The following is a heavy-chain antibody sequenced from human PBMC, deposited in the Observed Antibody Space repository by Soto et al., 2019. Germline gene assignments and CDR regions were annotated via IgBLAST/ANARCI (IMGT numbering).Heavy chain of an antibody. CDR1: GGSFSGYY. CDR2: LYNTFST. CDR3: ARALWGYCGVDCYPLDV. V-gene: IGHV4-59*01. Sequence: SETLSLTCAVYGGSFSGYYWIWIRQPPVNGLEFIGYLYNTFSTIYNPSLKSRFTISLYTSKNHFSLKMNSFTAAYTAVYYCARALWGYCGVDCYPLDVWGQGTTVTVSS. J-gene: IGHJ6*02. D-gene: IGHD2-21*02.